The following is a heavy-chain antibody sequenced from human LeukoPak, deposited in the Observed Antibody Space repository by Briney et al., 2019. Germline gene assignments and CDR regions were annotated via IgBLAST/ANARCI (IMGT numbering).Heavy chain of an antibody. D-gene: IGHD3-16*01. V-gene: IGHV1-8*03. CDR3: ARESLYP. Sequence: GASVKVSCKASGYTFTSYYMHWVRQATGQGLEWMGYMNPNSGNTGYAQNFLGRLTISIDTSISTAYMGLSNLRSEDTAVYYCARESLYPWGQGTLVTVSS. J-gene: IGHJ5*02. CDR1: GYTFTSYY. CDR2: MNPNSGNT.